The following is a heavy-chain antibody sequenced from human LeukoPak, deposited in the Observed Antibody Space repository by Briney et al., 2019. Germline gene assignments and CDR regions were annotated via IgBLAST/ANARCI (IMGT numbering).Heavy chain of an antibody. V-gene: IGHV3-66*01. Sequence: GSLRLSCAASGFTVSSSYMSWVRQAPGKGLEWVSVIYSGGSTYYADSVKGRFTISRDNSKNTLYLQMNSLRAEDTAVYYCARRSSGSYYNSAHFDYWGQGTLVTVSS. CDR3: ARRSSGSYYNSAHFDY. CDR1: GFTVSSSY. CDR2: IYSGGST. J-gene: IGHJ4*02. D-gene: IGHD3-10*01.